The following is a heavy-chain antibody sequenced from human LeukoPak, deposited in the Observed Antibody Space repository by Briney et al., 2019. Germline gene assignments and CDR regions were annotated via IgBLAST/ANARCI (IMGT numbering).Heavy chain of an antibody. Sequence: ASVKVSCKASGYTFTSYGISWVRQAPGQGLEWMGWISAYNGNTNYAQKLQGRVTMTTDTSTSTAYMELRSLRSDDTAVYYCATLQWLVRDKRENFDYWGQGTLVTVSS. V-gene: IGHV1-18*01. D-gene: IGHD6-19*01. CDR1: GYTFTSYG. CDR2: ISAYNGNT. CDR3: ATLQWLVRDKRENFDY. J-gene: IGHJ4*02.